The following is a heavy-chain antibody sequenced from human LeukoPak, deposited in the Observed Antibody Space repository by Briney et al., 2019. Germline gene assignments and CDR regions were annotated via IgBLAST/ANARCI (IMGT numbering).Heavy chain of an antibody. J-gene: IGHJ4*02. D-gene: IGHD3-3*01. CDR2: IIPILGIA. CDR3: ARAHYDFWSGYYPFDY. Sequence: ASVKVSCKASGGTFSSYAISWVRQAPGQGLEWMGRIIPILGIANYAQKFQGRVTITADKSTSTAYMELSSLRSEDTAVYYCARAHYDFWSGYYPFDYWGQGTLVTVSS. CDR1: GGTFSSYA. V-gene: IGHV1-69*04.